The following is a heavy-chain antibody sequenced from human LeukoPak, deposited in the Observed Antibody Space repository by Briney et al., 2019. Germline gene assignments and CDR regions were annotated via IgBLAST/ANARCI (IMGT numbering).Heavy chain of an antibody. CDR3: ALELIGEPRYYFGY. V-gene: IGHV1-2*02. CDR2: INPNSGGT. CDR1: GYTFTGYY. D-gene: IGHD3-3*01. J-gene: IGHJ4*02. Sequence: ASVKVSCKASGYTFTGYYMHWVRQAPGQGLEWMGWINPNSGGTNYAQKFQGRVTVTRDTSISTAYMELSRLRSDDTAVYYCALELIGEPRYYFGYWGQGTLVTVSS.